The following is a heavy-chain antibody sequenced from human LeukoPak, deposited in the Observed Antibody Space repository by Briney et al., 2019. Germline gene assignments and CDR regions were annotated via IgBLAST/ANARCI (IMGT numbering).Heavy chain of an antibody. J-gene: IGHJ4*02. Sequence: SETLSLTCPVSGGSISNYYWSWIRQPPGKGLEWIGYIYYSGSTNYNPSLKSRVTISVDTSKNQFSLKLSSVTAADTAVYYCASLGRAYSSSWFYFDYWGQGTLVTVSS. V-gene: IGHV4-59*01. CDR3: ASLGRAYSSSWFYFDY. CDR2: IYYSGST. D-gene: IGHD6-13*01. CDR1: GGSISNYY.